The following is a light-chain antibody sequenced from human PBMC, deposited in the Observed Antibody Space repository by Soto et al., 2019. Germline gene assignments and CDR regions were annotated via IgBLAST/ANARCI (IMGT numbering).Light chain of an antibody. V-gene: IGKV1-39*01. CDR1: RTINTY. CDR3: QQSYSDIS. J-gene: IGKJ4*01. CDR2: GAS. Sequence: DVRMTQSPSSLSASVGDTITITCRASRTINTYLNWFQQKPGEPPRLLIYGASTLHDGVPSRFSGSGSGADSALTISGLKPEYFASYHCQQSYSDISFGGGTKV.